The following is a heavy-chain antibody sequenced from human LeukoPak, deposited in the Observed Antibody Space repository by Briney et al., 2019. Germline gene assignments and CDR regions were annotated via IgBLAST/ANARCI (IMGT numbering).Heavy chain of an antibody. V-gene: IGHV1-18*01. J-gene: IGHJ4*02. CDR1: GYTFTSYG. CDR2: ISAYNGNT. D-gene: IGHD3-22*01. CDR3: ARDGYYYDSSGYYLLWY. Sequence: ASVKVSCKASGYTFTSYGISWVRQAPGQGLEWMGWISAYNGNTNYAQKLQGRVTMTTDTSTSTAYMELRSLRSDDTAVYYCARDGYYYDSSGYYLLWYWGQGTLVTVSS.